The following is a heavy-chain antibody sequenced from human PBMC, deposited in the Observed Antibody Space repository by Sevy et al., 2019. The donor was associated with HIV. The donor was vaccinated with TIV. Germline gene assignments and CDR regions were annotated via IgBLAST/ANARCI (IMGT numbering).Heavy chain of an antibody. CDR3: ATGLGKSDFDY. CDR2: IKSKIDGATR. J-gene: IGHJ4*02. Sequence: GGSLRLSCAASGFTFSNAWMSWVRQAPGKGLEWVGRIKSKIDGATRDLAAPVKGRITISRDESRNTLYLQMNSLKTEDTGVYYCATGLGKSDFDYWGQGTLVTVSS. D-gene: IGHD3-9*01. V-gene: IGHV3-15*01. CDR1: GFTFSNAW.